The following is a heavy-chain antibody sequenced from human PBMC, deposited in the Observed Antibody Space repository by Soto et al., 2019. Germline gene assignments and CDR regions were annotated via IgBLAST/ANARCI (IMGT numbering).Heavy chain of an antibody. V-gene: IGHV1-46*01. J-gene: IGHJ6*02. CDR2: INPSGGST. CDR1: GYTFTSYY. D-gene: IGHD3-3*01. Sequence: ASVKVSCKASGYTFTSYYMHWVRQAPGQGLEWMGIINPSGGSTSHAQKFQGRVTMTRDTSTSTVYMELSSLRSEDTAVYYCARVIYRRFLAWSTNYYGMDVWGQGTTVTVSS. CDR3: ARVIYRRFLAWSTNYYGMDV.